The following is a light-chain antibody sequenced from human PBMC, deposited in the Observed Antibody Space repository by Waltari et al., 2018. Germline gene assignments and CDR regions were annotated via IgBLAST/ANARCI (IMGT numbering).Light chain of an antibody. V-gene: IGLV2-14*01. CDR1: SSDVGGYNH. Sequence: QSALTQPASVSGSPGPSITISCTGTSSDVGGYNHVSWYQQHPGKAPKLMIYEVSNRPSGVSNRFSGSKSGNTASLTISGLQAEDAADYYCSSYTSSSTLEVFGTGTKVTVL. CDR3: SSYTSSSTLEV. CDR2: EVS. J-gene: IGLJ1*01.